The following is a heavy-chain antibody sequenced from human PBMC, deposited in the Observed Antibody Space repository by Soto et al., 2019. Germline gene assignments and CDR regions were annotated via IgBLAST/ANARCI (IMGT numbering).Heavy chain of an antibody. Sequence: SETLSLTCAVYGGSFSGYYWSWIRQPPGKGLEWIGEINHSGSTNYNPSLKSRVTISVGTSKNQFSLKLSSVTAADTAVYYCARGLGYCSGGSCLDYGMDVWGQGTTVTVSS. CDR1: GGSFSGYY. V-gene: IGHV4-34*01. D-gene: IGHD2-15*01. CDR3: ARGLGYCSGGSCLDYGMDV. J-gene: IGHJ6*02. CDR2: INHSGST.